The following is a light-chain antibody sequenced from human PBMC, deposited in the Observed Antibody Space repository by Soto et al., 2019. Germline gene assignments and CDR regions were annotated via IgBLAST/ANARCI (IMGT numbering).Light chain of an antibody. CDR1: QGISSY. Sequence: QLSQSPSSVSASIGDGVTIXXRASQGISSYLAWYQQKPGKAPKLXIYTASSLESGVPSRFSGSGSGTDFTLTINSLQPEDFATYYCQQGYSTPWTFGQGTKVDIK. CDR2: TAS. CDR3: QQGYSTPWT. V-gene: IGKV1-39*01. J-gene: IGKJ1*01.